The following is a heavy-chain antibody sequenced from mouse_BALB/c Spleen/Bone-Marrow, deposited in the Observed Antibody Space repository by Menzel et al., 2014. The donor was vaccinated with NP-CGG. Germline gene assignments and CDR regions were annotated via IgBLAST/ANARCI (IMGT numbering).Heavy chain of an antibody. CDR2: INPGSGGI. D-gene: IGHD1-1*01. Sequence: VKLMESGAELVRPGTSVKVSCKASGYAFTNYWIEWIKQRPGQGLEWIGVINPGSGGINYNEKFKGKATLTADKSSSTAYMQLSSLTSDDSAVYFCARELVRGMDYWGQGTPVTVSS. J-gene: IGHJ4*01. CDR3: ARELVRGMDY. CDR1: GYAFTNYW. V-gene: IGHV1-54*01.